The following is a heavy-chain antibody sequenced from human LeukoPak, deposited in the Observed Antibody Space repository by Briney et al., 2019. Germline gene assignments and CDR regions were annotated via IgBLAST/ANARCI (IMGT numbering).Heavy chain of an antibody. V-gene: IGHV3-30*02. J-gene: IGHJ4*02. CDR2: IRYDGSNK. CDR1: GFTFSGYG. CDR3: AKDRIAVAGYFDY. Sequence: GGSLRLSCAASGFTFSGYGMHWVRQAPGKGLEWVAFIRYDGSNKYYADSVKGRFTISRDNSKNTLYLQMNSLRAEDTAVYYCAKDRIAVAGYFDYWGQGTLVTVS. D-gene: IGHD6-19*01.